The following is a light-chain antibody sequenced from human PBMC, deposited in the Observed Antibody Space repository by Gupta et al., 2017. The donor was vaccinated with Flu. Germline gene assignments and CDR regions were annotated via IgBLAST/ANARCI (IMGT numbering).Light chain of an antibody. Sequence: QSALTQPASVSGSPGQSITISCTGTSSDVGGYKYVSWYQQHPAKAPKLMIYGVSNRPSGVASRFSGSLSGNTASLTITGLQGDDEADYYCGSYTNTSTFHWVFGGGTKLTV. CDR3: GSYTNTSTFHWV. CDR1: SSDVGGYKY. CDR2: GVS. J-gene: IGLJ3*02. V-gene: IGLV2-14*01.